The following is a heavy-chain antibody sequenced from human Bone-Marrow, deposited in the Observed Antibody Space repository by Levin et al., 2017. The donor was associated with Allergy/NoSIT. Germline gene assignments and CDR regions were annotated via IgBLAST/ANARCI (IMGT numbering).Heavy chain of an antibody. V-gene: IGHV4-30-4*01. CDR3: ARLSLTFYDILTGYYSPIGTFDY. Sequence: SETLSLTCNVSGGSINSGDSYWSWIRQPPGKGLEWIGYIYYSGSTYYNPSLKSRITISIDTSKSQFSLQLSSVTAADAAADYCARLSLTFYDILTGYYSPIGTFDYWGQGTLVTVSS. J-gene: IGHJ4*02. D-gene: IGHD3-9*01. CDR2: IYYSGST. CDR1: GGSINSGDSY.